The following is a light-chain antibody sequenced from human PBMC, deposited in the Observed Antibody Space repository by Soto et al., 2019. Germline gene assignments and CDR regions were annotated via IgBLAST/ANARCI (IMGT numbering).Light chain of an antibody. CDR1: SSNIGAGYD. J-gene: IGLJ2*01. CDR2: GNI. Sequence: QSVLTQSPSVSGAPGQRVTISCTGSSSNIGAGYDVHWYQQLPGTAPKILIYGNINRPSGVPDRFSGSKSGTSASLAITGLQAEDEADYYCQSYGSSLSVVLGGGTKLTVL. CDR3: QSYGSSLSVV. V-gene: IGLV1-40*01.